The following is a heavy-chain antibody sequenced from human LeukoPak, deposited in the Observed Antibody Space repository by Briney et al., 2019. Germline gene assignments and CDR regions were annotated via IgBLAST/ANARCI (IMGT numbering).Heavy chain of an antibody. V-gene: IGHV3-21*01. CDR1: GFTFSPLG. Sequence: GGSLRLSCAASGFTFSPLGMNWVRQAPGRGLEWLSTMSSSGLYIFYADSVKGRFTISRDNSRNSLYLQMNSLRAEDTAVYYCARGGVSSALDVWGRGTTVTVSS. CDR3: ARGGVSSALDV. J-gene: IGHJ6*02. CDR2: MSSSGLYI. D-gene: IGHD6-6*01.